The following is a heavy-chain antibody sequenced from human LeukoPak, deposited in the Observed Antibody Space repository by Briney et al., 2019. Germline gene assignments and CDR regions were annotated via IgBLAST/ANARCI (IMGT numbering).Heavy chain of an antibody. J-gene: IGHJ6*02. CDR3: AGTEDAVGGGSINYYGMDV. D-gene: IGHD2-15*01. Sequence: SSETLTLTCTVSGGSISSGDYYWSWIRQPPGKGLEWIGYIYYSGSTYYNPSLKSRVTISVDTSKNQFSLKLSSVTAADTAVYYCAGTEDAVGGGSINYYGMDVWGQGTTVTVSS. CDR2: IYYSGST. CDR1: GGSISSGDYY. V-gene: IGHV4-30-4*01.